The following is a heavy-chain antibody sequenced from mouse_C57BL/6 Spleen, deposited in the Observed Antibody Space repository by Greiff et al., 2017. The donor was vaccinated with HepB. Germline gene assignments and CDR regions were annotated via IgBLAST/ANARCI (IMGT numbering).Heavy chain of an antibody. V-gene: IGHV3-6*01. CDR1: GYSITSGYY. CDR2: ISYDGSN. Sequence: VQLQQSGPGLVKPSQSLSLTCSVTGYSITSGYYWNWIRQFPGNKLEWMGYISYDGSNNYNPSLKNRISITRDTSKNQFFLKLNSVTTEDTATYYCAREEDYDWFAYWGQGTLVTVSA. CDR3: AREEDYDWFAY. D-gene: IGHD2-4*01. J-gene: IGHJ3*01.